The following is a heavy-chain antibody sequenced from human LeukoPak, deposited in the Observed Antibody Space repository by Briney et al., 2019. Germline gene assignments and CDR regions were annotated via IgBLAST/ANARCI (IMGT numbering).Heavy chain of an antibody. CDR1: GFTFSSYA. J-gene: IGHJ4*02. CDR3: AKGYSSGWYEVSGFDY. V-gene: IGHV3-23*01. D-gene: IGHD6-19*01. Sequence: PGGSLRLSCAASGFTFSSYAMSWVRQAPGKGLEWVSAISGSGGRTYYADSVKGRFTISRDNSKNTLYLQMNSLRAEDTAVYYCAKGYSSGWYEVSGFDYWGQGTLVTVSS. CDR2: ISGSGGRT.